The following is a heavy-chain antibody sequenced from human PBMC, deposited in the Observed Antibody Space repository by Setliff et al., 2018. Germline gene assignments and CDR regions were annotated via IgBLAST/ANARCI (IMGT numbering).Heavy chain of an antibody. V-gene: IGHV4-59*10. D-gene: IGHD3-22*01. J-gene: IGHJ4*02. CDR3: ARGSFPYDNSGFDY. CDR2: FYISGTT. CDR1: GGTFSGYF. Sequence: SETLSLTCAAYGGTFSGYFWTWIRQPAGKGLEWIGRFYISGTTTYNPSLKSRVTMSADTSKNQFSLKLSSVTAADTAVYYCARGSFPYDNSGFDYWGQGTLVTVSS.